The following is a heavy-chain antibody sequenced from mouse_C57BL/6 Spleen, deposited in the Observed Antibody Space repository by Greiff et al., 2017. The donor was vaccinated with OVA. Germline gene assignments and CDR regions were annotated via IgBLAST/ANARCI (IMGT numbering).Heavy chain of an antibody. CDR1: GYAFTNYL. D-gene: IGHD2-3*01. V-gene: IGHV1-54*01. Sequence: QVQLQQSGAELVRPGTSVKVSCKASGYAFTNYLIEWVKQRPGQGLEWIGVINPGSGGTNDNEKFKGKATLTADKSSSTAYMQLSSLTSEDSAVYFCARNDGYYENLGFDYWGQGTTLTVSS. J-gene: IGHJ2*01. CDR3: ARNDGYYENLGFDY. CDR2: INPGSGGT.